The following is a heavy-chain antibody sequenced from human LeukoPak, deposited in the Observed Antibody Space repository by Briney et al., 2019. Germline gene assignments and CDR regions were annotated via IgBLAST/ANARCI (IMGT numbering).Heavy chain of an antibody. CDR2: INSDGSGT. CDR1: GFNFFTYW. Sequence: GGSLRLSCAASGFNFFTYWMHWVRQAPGKGLVWVSRINSDGSGTSYADSVKGRFTIFRDNAKNTLYLQMSSLRAGDTAVYYCARDGGGDDYWGQGTLVTVSS. J-gene: IGHJ4*02. CDR3: ARDGGGDDY. D-gene: IGHD2-21*01. V-gene: IGHV3-74*01.